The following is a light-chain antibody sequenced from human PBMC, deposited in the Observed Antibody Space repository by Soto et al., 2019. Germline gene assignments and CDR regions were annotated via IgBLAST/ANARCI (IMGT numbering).Light chain of an antibody. V-gene: IGKV3-15*01. CDR2: GAS. Sequence: EIVMTQSPATLSVSPGERATLSCRASQSVSSNLAWHQQKPGQAPRLLIYGASTRATGIPARFSGSGSGTEFTLTISSLQSEDFAVYNCQQYNNWPLTFGGGTKVEIK. CDR3: QQYNNWPLT. J-gene: IGKJ4*01. CDR1: QSVSSN.